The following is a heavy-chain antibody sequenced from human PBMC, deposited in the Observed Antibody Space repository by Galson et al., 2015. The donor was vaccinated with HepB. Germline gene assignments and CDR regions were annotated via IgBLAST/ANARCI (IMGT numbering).Heavy chain of an antibody. CDR3: ARDRGGSGTYLSKYYDMDV. Sequence: SLRLSCAASGFTFSSYNMNWVRQAPGKGLEWVSYIGSDYRSIYYADSVKGRFTISRDNAKNSLWLQMNSLRDEDTAIYYCARDRGGSGTYLSKYYDMDVWGQETTVTVSS. CDR2: IGSDYRSI. J-gene: IGHJ6*02. CDR1: GFTFSSYN. D-gene: IGHD3-10*01. V-gene: IGHV3-48*02.